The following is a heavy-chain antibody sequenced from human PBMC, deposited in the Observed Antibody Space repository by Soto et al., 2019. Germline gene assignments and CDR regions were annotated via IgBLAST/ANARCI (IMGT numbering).Heavy chain of an antibody. D-gene: IGHD3-10*01. CDR2: IYPGDSDT. Sequence: PGESLKISCKGSGYSFTSYWIGWVRQMPGKGLEWMGIIYPGDSDTRYSPSVQGQVTISADKSIRTAYLQWSSLKASDTAMYYCARTYGSGSYAFDIWGQGTMVTVSS. CDR3: ARTYGSGSYAFDI. V-gene: IGHV5-51*01. CDR1: GYSFTSYW. J-gene: IGHJ3*02.